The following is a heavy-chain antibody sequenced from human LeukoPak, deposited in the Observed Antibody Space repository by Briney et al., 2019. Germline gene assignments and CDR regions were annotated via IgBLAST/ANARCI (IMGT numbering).Heavy chain of an antibody. CDR2: ISGSDGNT. V-gene: IGHV3-23*01. CDR1: GFTFSRHA. CDR3: AKGKLDFWSGQYYYYYAMDV. J-gene: IGHJ6*02. Sequence: GRSLRLSCAASGFTFSRHAMSWVRLAPGRGLEWVSAISGSDGNTYHADSVKGRFTISRDISKNTLYLQMNSLRAEDTAVYYCAKGKLDFWSGQYYYYYAMDVWGQGTTVTVSS. D-gene: IGHD3-3*01.